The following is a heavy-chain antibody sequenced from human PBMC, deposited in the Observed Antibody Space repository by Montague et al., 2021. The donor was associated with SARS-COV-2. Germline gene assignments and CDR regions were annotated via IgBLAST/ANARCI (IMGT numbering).Heavy chain of an antibody. V-gene: IGHV3-11*01. D-gene: IGHD6-13*01. CDR1: GFTFTDYF. CDR3: ARDIHTSSREGVDV. CDR2: ISASGTGI. Sequence: SLRLSCAASGFTFTDYFMFWSRQAPGKGLEWISYISASGTGIYYADSVKGRFTISRDNAKNSLYLQMNSLRAEDTAVYYCARDIHTSSREGVDVWGQGTTVTVSS. J-gene: IGHJ6*02.